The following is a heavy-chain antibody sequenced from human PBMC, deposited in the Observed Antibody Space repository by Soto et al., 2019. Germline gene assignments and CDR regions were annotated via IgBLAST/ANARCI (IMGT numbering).Heavy chain of an antibody. V-gene: IGHV3-30-3*01. D-gene: IGHD6-19*01. J-gene: IGHJ6*02. CDR3: ARDLHAVGAVGAARYYYYYGMDV. CDR2: ISYDETNK. Sequence: QVQLVESGGGVVQPGRSLRLSCAASGFTFSSYAMHWVRQAPGKGLEWVAVISYDETNKYYADSVKGRFTISRDNSKNTLYLQMNSLRAEDTAVYYCARDLHAVGAVGAARYYYYYGMDVWGQGTTVTVSS. CDR1: GFTFSSYA.